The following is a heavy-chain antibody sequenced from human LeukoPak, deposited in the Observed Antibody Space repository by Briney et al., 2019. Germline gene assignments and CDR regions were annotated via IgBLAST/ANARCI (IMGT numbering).Heavy chain of an antibody. D-gene: IGHD2-15*01. V-gene: IGHV3-23*01. Sequence: GGSLRLSCAASGFPLSSYAMSWVRQGPGKGLEWVAATSSSDPGTYHADSVRGRYTISRDNSKNTLYLQMNRLRVEDAAVYYCARAPVTSCRGAFCYPFDYWGQGTLVTVSS. CDR1: GFPLSSYA. CDR3: ARAPVTSCRGAFCYPFDY. CDR2: TSSSDPGT. J-gene: IGHJ4*02.